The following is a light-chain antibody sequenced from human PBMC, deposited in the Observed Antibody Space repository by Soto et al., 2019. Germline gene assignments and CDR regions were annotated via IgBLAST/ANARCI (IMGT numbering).Light chain of an antibody. CDR3: QQYNNWPQT. Sequence: EIVMTQSPVTLSVSPGERATLSCRASQSVSGNLAWYQQKPDQAPRLLIYGASTRATGIPARISGSGSGTEFTLTISSLQSEDFAVYYCQQYNNWPQTFGQGTKVEIK. CDR2: GAS. CDR1: QSVSGN. J-gene: IGKJ1*01. V-gene: IGKV3-15*01.